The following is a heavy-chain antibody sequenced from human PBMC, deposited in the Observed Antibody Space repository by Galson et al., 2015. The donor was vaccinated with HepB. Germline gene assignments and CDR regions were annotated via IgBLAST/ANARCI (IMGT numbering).Heavy chain of an antibody. J-gene: IGHJ4*02. D-gene: IGHD6-6*01. CDR2: IYHSGST. CDR3: ASSKMLIAALDY. CDR1: GYSISSGYY. V-gene: IGHV4-38-2*01. Sequence: LSLTCAVSGYSISSGYYWGWIRQPPGKGLEWIGSIYHSGSTYYNPSLKSRVTISVDTSKNQFSLKLSSVTAADTAVYYCASSKMLIAALDYWGQGTLVTVSS.